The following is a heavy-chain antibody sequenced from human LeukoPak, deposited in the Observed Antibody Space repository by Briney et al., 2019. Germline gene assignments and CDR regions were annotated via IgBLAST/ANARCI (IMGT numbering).Heavy chain of an antibody. CDR2: IYYSGST. V-gene: IGHV4-61*08. J-gene: IGHJ5*02. Sequence: SETLSLTCAVSGGSISSGGYSWSWIRQPPGKGLEWIGYIYYSGSTNYNPSLKSRVTISVDTSKNQFSLKLSSVTAADTAVYYCARQRRLRLLSQGVDWFDPWGQGTLVTVSS. CDR1: GGSISSGGYS. CDR3: ARQRRLRLLSQGVDWFDP. D-gene: IGHD3-3*01.